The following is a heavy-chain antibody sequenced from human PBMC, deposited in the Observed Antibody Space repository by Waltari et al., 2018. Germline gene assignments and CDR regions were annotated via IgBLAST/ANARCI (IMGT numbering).Heavy chain of an antibody. Sequence: QVQLQESGPGLVKSSETLSLTCTVSGGSISSSSYYWGWIRQPPGKGLEWIGSIYYSGSTYYNPSLKSRVTISVDTSKNQFSLKLSSVTAADTAVYYCARHPAMTIMLWYFDLWGRGTLVTVSS. CDR1: GGSISSSSYY. CDR3: ARHPAMTIMLWYFDL. CDR2: IYYSGST. J-gene: IGHJ2*01. D-gene: IGHD2-8*01. V-gene: IGHV4-39*01.